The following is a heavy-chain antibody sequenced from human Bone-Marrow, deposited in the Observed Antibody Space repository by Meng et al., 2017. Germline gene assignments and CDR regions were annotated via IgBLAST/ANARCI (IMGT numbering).Heavy chain of an antibody. V-gene: IGHV4-39*07. CDR1: GGSISSNNYY. CDR2: MSYSEST. D-gene: IGHD5-24*01. J-gene: IGHJ4*02. CDR3: ASLGGEMATFAN. Sequence: SETLSLTCTVSGGSISSNNYYWGWIRQPPGQGLEWIGAMSYSESTYYNPSLKSRVTISMDTSKNQFSLKLRSVTAADTAVYYCASLGGEMATFANWGQETLVTVSS.